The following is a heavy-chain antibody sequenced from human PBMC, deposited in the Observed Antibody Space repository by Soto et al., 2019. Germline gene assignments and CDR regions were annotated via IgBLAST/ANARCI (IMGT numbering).Heavy chain of an antibody. CDR1: GDSVSSNSAA. CDR2: TYYRSKWYN. D-gene: IGHD3-22*01. V-gene: IGHV6-1*01. J-gene: IGHJ4*02. Sequence: PSRTLSLTCAISGDSVSSNSAAWNWIRQSPSRGLEWLGRTYYRSKWYNDYAVSVKSRITINPDTSKNQFSLQLNSVTPEDTAVYYWARELLYYYDSSGYLPNYFDYWGQGTLVTVSS. CDR3: ARELLYYYDSSGYLPNYFDY.